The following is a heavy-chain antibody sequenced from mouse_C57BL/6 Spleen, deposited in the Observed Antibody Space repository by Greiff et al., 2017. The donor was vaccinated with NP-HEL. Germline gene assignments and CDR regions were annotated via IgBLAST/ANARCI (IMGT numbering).Heavy chain of an antibody. Sequence: EVMLVESGPELVKPGASVKMSCKASGYTFTDYNMHWVKQSHGKSLEWIGYINPNNGGTSYNQKFKGKATLTVNKSSSTAYMELRSLTSEDSAVYYCAPLHYYGSSYDYWGQGTTLTVSS. J-gene: IGHJ2*01. V-gene: IGHV1-22*01. D-gene: IGHD1-1*01. CDR1: GYTFTDYN. CDR2: INPNNGGT. CDR3: APLHYYGSSYDY.